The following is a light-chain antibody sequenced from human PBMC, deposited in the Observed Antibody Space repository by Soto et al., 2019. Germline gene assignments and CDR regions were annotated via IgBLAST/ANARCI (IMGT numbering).Light chain of an antibody. CDR1: SSNIGAYFD. Sequence: QSVLTQPPTVSGAPGQRVSISCTGSSSNIGAYFDVHWYQQLPGTAPRLLIYGNTNRPSGVPDRFSGSKSGTSGSLAITGLQAEDEADYYCQSYDSSPSVYVFGTGTKVTV. J-gene: IGLJ1*01. V-gene: IGLV1-40*01. CDR3: QSYDSSPSVYV. CDR2: GNT.